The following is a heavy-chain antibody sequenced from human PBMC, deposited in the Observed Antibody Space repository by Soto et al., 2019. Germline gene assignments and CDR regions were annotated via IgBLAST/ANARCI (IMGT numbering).Heavy chain of an antibody. CDR2: ISSNGGTT. J-gene: IGHJ4*02. CDR3: ARDGRAMNDY. CDR1: GFTFSTYA. D-gene: IGHD5-18*01. V-gene: IGHV3-64*01. Sequence: EVQLVESGGGLVQPGGSLRLSCAASGFTFSTYAMQWVRQAPGKGLEFVSSISSNGGTTNYAYSVKGRFTISRDNFRDTLYLQMGSLRPEDMAVYYCARDGRAMNDYWGQGTLVTVSS.